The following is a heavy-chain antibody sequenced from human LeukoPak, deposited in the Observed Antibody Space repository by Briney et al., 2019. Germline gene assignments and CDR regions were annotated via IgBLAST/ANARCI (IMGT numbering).Heavy chain of an antibody. CDR2: MNPNSGNT. CDR3: ARLDCSSTSCYVHWFDP. J-gene: IGHJ5*02. D-gene: IGHD2-2*01. V-gene: IGHV1-8*01. CDR1: GYTFTSYD. Sequence: ASVQVSCKASGYTFTSYDINWVRQATGQGLEWMGWMNPNSGNTGYAQKFQGRVTMTRNTSISTAYMELGSLRSDDTAVYYCARLDCSSTSCYVHWFDPWGQGTLVTVSS.